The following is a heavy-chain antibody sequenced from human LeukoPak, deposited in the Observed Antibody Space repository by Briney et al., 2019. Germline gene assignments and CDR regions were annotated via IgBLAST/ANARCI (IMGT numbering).Heavy chain of an antibody. D-gene: IGHD6-19*01. V-gene: IGHV4-4*07. J-gene: IGHJ3*02. CDR3: ARDSPFGSGWVDAFDI. Sequence: PSETLSLTCTVSGGSISSYYWSWIRQPAGRGLEWIGRIYTSGSTNYNPSLKSRVTMSVDTSKNQSSLKLSSVTAADTAVYYCARDSPFGSGWVDAFDIWGQGTMVTVSS. CDR1: GGSISSYY. CDR2: IYTSGST.